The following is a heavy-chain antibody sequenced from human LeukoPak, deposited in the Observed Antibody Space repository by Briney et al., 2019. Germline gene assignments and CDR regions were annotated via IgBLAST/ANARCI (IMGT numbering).Heavy chain of an antibody. D-gene: IGHD3-16*01. CDR3: AAGGASAP. CDR2: ISPGDSGV. Sequence: GESLKISCKGSGYTFSTYWIGWVRQMPGKGLEWMGVISPGDSGVRYSPSFQGQVTISVDKSISTAYLQWSSLKASDSAMYYCAAGGASAPWGQGTLVTVSS. CDR1: GYTFSTYW. J-gene: IGHJ5*02. V-gene: IGHV5-51*01.